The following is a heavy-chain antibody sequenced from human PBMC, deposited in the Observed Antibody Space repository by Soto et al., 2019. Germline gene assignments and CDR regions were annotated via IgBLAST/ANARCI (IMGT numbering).Heavy chain of an antibody. Sequence: QVQLVESGGGVVQPGRSLRLSCAASGFTFSSYGMHWVRQAPGKGLEWVAVISYDGSNKYYADSVKGRFTISRDNSKNTLYLQMNSLRAEDTAVYYCAKAVGDCSGGSCYLCDYWGQGTLVTVS. D-gene: IGHD2-15*01. CDR1: GFTFSSYG. J-gene: IGHJ4*02. CDR2: ISYDGSNK. CDR3: AKAVGDCSGGSCYLCDY. V-gene: IGHV3-30*18.